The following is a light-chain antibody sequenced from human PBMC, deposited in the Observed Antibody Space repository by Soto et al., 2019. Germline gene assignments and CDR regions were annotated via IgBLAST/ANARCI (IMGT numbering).Light chain of an antibody. J-gene: IGKJ1*01. CDR3: HQYYSYPWT. V-gene: IGKV1-8*01. CDR2: AAS. CDR1: QGISSY. Sequence: AIRMTQSPSSFSASTGDRVTITCRASQGISSYLAWYQQKPGKATKLLIYAASTLQSGVPSRFSGSGSGTDFTLTISCLQSEDFATYYCHQYYSYPWTFGQGTEVEIK.